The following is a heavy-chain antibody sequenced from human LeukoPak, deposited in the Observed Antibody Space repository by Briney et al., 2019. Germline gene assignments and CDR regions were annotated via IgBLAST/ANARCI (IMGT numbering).Heavy chain of an antibody. J-gene: IGHJ5*02. D-gene: IGHD3-16*01. CDR3: AGVGDAINNCFDP. CDR2: ISTNSDIR. Sequence: ASVKVSCKASGYTFTNYGISWVRQAPGQGLEWMGWISTNSDIRTYAQTLQGRFTMTTDTATTTAYMELNNLTFDDTAVYYCAGVGDAINNCFDPGGQGPPAPVP. CDR1: GYTFTNYG. V-gene: IGHV1-18*01.